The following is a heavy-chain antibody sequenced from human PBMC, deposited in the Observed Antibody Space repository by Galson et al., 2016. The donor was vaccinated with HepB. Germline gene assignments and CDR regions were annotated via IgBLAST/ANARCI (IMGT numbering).Heavy chain of an antibody. CDR3: TRIEEAREGIKGTFNV. CDR1: GFVFSGSA. Sequence: SLRLSCAASGFVFSGSAIHWVRQASGRGLEWVGRIRSNIESYATGYIESVKGRFTISRDDSKDTAYLQMNSLKIDDTAVYYCTRIEEAREGIKGTFNVWGQGTMVTVSS. CDR2: IRSNIESYAT. V-gene: IGHV3-73*01. D-gene: IGHD5-24*01. J-gene: IGHJ3*01.